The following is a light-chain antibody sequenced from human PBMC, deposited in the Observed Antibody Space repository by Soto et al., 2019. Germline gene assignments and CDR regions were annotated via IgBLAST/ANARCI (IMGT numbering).Light chain of an antibody. CDR3: QHRT. Sequence: EIVLTQSPATLSLSPGERATLSCRASQSVSSYLAWYQQKPGQAPRLLIYDASNRATGIPARFSGSGSGTDFTLTISSLEPEDFAVYYCQHRTFGGGTKVDIK. J-gene: IGKJ4*01. CDR2: DAS. CDR1: QSVSSY. V-gene: IGKV3-11*01.